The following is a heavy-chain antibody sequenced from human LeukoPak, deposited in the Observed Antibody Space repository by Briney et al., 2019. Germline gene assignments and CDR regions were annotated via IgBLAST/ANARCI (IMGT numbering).Heavy chain of an antibody. CDR2: ISYDGSNK. CDR1: GFTFSSYA. J-gene: IGHJ4*02. D-gene: IGHD2-8*01. Sequence: GGSLRLSCAASGFTFSSYAMHWVRQAPGKGLEWVAVISYDGSNKYYADSVKGRFAISRDNSKNTLYLQMNSLRAEDTAVYYCARERGVDIVLMVYARGHFDYWGQGTLVTVSS. CDR3: ARERGVDIVLMVYARGHFDY. V-gene: IGHV3-30*09.